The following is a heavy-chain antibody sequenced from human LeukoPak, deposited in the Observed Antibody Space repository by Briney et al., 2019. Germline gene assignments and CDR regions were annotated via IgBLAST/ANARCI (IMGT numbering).Heavy chain of an antibody. CDR3: ARDIGRVPAAIEKDAFDI. CDR1: GFTFSSYS. J-gene: IGHJ3*02. Sequence: GGSLRLSCAASGFTFSSYSMNWVRQAPGKGLEWVSYISSSSSTIYYADSVKGRFTIYRDNAKNSLYLQMNSLRAEDTAVYYCARDIGRVPAAIEKDAFDIWGQGTMVTVSS. CDR2: ISSSSSTI. V-gene: IGHV3-48*01. D-gene: IGHD2-2*02.